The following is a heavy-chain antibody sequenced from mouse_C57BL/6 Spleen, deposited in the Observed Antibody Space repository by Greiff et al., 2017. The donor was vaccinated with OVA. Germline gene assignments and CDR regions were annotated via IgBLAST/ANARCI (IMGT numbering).Heavy chain of an antibody. J-gene: IGHJ1*03. CDR2: IYPGSGST. V-gene: IGHV1-55*01. Sequence: QVQLQQPGAELVQPGASVKMSCKASGFTFTSYWITWVQQRPGPGLEWVGDIYPGSGSTNYNEKFKSKATLTVDTSSSPAYMQLSSLTSEDSAVYYCAREGDYDPWYFDVWGTGTTVTVSS. CDR1: GFTFTSYW. CDR3: AREGDYDPWYFDV. D-gene: IGHD2-4*01.